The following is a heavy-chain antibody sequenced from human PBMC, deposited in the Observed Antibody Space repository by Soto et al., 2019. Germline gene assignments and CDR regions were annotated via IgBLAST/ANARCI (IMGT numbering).Heavy chain of an antibody. CDR2: INPKSGGT. Sequence: ASVKVSCKASGYSFSDYHVHWVRQAPGQGLEWLGRINPKSGGTSSAQKFQGWVTMTRDTSISTAYMELTRLRSDDTAVYFCARGHSTDCSNGVCSFFYNHEMDVWGQGTTVTVSS. CDR1: GYSFSDYH. J-gene: IGHJ6*02. D-gene: IGHD2-8*01. CDR3: ARGHSTDCSNGVCSFFYNHEMDV. V-gene: IGHV1-2*04.